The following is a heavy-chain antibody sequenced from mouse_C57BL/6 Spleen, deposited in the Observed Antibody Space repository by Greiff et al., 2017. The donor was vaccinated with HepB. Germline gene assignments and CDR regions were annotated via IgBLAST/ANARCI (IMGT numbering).Heavy chain of an antibody. CDR1: GYTFTSYW. J-gene: IGHJ3*01. V-gene: IGHV1-53*01. D-gene: IGHD1-1*01. CDR3: ARDHYGSRAFAY. CDR2: INPSNGGT. Sequence: VQLQQSGTELVKPGASVKLSCKASGYTFTSYWMHWVKQRPGQGLEWIGNINPSNGGTNYNEKFKSKATLTVDKSSSTAYMQLSSLTSEDSAVYYCARDHYGSRAFAYWGQGTLVTVSA.